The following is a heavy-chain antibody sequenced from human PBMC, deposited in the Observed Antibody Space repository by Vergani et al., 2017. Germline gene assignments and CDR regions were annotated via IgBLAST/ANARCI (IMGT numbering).Heavy chain of an antibody. CDR2: ITSSSSYI. CDR3: ARDSGYGSGGSCYYYGMDV. D-gene: IGHD2-15*01. CDR1: GFTFSSYS. Sequence: EVQLVESGGGLVKPGGSLRLSCAASGFTFSSYSINWVRQAPGRGLEWVSSITSSSSYIYYADSVKGRFTISRDNAKNSLYLQMNSLRAEDTAVYYCARDSGYGSGGSCYYYGMDVWGQGTTVTVSS. J-gene: IGHJ6*02. V-gene: IGHV3-21*01.